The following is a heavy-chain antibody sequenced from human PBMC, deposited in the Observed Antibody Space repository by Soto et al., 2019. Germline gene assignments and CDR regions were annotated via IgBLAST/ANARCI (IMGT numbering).Heavy chain of an antibody. Sequence: PSETLSLTCTVSGGSISSGDYYWSWIRQPPGKGLEWIGYIYYSGSTYYNPSLKSRVTISVDTSKNQFSLKLSSVTAADTAVYYFARVFSGYDYVWAIDYWGQGPLVTVSS. D-gene: IGHD5-12*01. CDR3: ARVFSGYDYVWAIDY. J-gene: IGHJ4*02. V-gene: IGHV4-30-4*01. CDR2: IYYSGST. CDR1: GGSISSGDYY.